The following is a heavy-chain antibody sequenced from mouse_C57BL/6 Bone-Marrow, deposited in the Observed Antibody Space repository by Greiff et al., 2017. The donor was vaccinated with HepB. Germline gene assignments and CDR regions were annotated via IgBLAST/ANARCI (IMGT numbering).Heavy chain of an antibody. J-gene: IGHJ3*01. D-gene: IGHD1-1*01. Sequence: QVQLQQPGAELVRPGTSVKLSCKASGYTFTSYWMHWVKQRPGQGLEWIGVIDPSDSYTNYNQKFQGKATLTVDTSSSTAYMQLSSLTSEDSAVYYCARRGCSPVAYWGQGTLVTVAA. CDR1: GYTFTSYW. CDR2: IDPSDSYT. CDR3: ARRGCSPVAY. V-gene: IGHV1-59*01.